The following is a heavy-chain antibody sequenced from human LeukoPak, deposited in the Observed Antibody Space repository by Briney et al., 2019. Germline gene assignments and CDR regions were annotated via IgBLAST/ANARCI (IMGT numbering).Heavy chain of an antibody. J-gene: IGHJ4*02. D-gene: IGHD2-2*01. V-gene: IGHV4-34*01. CDR1: GGSFSGYY. CDR2: INHSGST. Sequence: SETLSLTCAVYGGSFSGYYWSWIRQPPGKGLEWIGEINHSGSTNYNPSLKSRVTISVDTSKNQFSLKLSSVTAADMAVYYCASRYCSSTSCYFIRDYWGQGTLVTVSS. CDR3: ASRYCSSTSCYFIRDY.